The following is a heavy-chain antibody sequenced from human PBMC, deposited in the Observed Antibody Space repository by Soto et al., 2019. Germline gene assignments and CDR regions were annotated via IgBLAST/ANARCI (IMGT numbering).Heavy chain of an antibody. V-gene: IGHV3-30*18. CDR2: ISYDGSKK. CDR1: GFTFSTFG. Sequence: QVQLVESGGGVVQPGRSLRLSCAASGFTFSTFGMHWVRQAPGKGLEWVAIISYDGSKKYYADSVKGRFTISRDNSKNTLSLQMDSLRPEDTAGYYCAKGRLRSPRLRGTAFDIWGQGTMVTVSS. CDR3: AKGRLRSPRLRGTAFDI. J-gene: IGHJ3*02. D-gene: IGHD3-16*01.